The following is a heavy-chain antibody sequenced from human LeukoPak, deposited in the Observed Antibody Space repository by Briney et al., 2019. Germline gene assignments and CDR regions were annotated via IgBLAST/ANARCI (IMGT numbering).Heavy chain of an antibody. CDR3: AGGIAAAGTGWFDP. V-gene: IGHV4-39*02. J-gene: IGHJ5*02. Sequence: IPSETLSLTCTVSGGSISSRSYCWGWLRQPPGKGLEWIGSIYYSGSTYYNQPRKSRVTISVDTSKNHFSLRLSSVAAADTAVYYCAGGIAAAGTGWFDPWGQGTLVTVSS. CDR1: GGSISSRSYC. CDR2: IYYSGST. D-gene: IGHD6-13*01.